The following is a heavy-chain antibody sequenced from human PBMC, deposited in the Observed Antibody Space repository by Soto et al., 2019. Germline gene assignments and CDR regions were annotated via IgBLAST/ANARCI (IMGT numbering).Heavy chain of an antibody. J-gene: IGHJ3*02. D-gene: IGHD3-3*01. CDR2: INPNSGGT. CDR1: GYTFTGYY. CDR3: ARGLIFGDPDAFYI. V-gene: IGHV1-2*04. Sequence: ASVKVSCKASGYTFTGYYMHWVRQAPGQGLEWMGWINPNSGGTNYAQKFQGWVTMTRDTSISTAYMELSRLRSDDTAVYYCARGLIFGDPDAFYIWGQGTMVTVSS.